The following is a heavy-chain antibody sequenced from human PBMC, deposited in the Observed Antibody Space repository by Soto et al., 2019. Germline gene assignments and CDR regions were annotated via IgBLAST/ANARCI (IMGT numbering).Heavy chain of an antibody. CDR3: AKRGGRVAANKAEYFQH. J-gene: IGHJ1*01. CDR1: GGSISSYY. D-gene: IGHD6-19*01. Sequence: QVQLQESGPGLVKPSETLSLTCTVSGGSISSYYWSWIRQPAGKGLEWIGRIYTSGSTNYNPSLKSRVTMSVDTSKNQFSLKLSSVTAADTAVYYCAKRGGRVAANKAEYFQHWGQGTLVTVSS. CDR2: IYTSGST. V-gene: IGHV4-4*07.